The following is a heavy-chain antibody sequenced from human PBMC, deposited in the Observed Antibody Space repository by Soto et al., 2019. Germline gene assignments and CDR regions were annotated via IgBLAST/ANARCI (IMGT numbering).Heavy chain of an antibody. CDR3: AKYERCSGGSCYSSLYYYYMDV. CDR2: ISGSGGST. CDR1: GFTFSSYA. V-gene: IGHV3-23*01. Sequence: GSLRLSCAASGFTFSSYAMSWVRQAPGKGLEWVSAISGSGGSTYYADSVKGRFTISRDNSKNTLYLQMNSLRAEDTAVYYCAKYERCSGGSCYSSLYYYYMDVWGKGTTVTVSS. J-gene: IGHJ6*03. D-gene: IGHD2-15*01.